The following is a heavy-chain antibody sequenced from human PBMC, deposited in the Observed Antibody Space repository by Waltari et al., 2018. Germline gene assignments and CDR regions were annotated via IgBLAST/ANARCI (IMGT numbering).Heavy chain of an antibody. D-gene: IGHD3-22*01. CDR2: INAGNGNT. V-gene: IGHV1-3*03. CDR1: GYTFTSYA. CDR3: ARDLLWMSLGYDSSALDY. J-gene: IGHJ4*02. Sequence: QVQLVQSGAEVKKPGASVKVSCKASGYTFTSYAMHWVRQAPGQRLAWMGWINAGNGNTKYSPEFQGRVTITRDTSASTDYMELSSLRSEDMAVYYCARDLLWMSLGYDSSALDYWGQGTLVTVSS.